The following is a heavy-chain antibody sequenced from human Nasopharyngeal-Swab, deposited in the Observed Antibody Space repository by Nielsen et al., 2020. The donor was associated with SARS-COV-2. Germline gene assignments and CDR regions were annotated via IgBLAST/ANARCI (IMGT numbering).Heavy chain of an antibody. CDR1: GFTFSNYW. J-gene: IGHJ4*02. CDR3: ARKKLFAWGLDF. CDR2: IRQDGLQK. V-gene: IGHV3-7*01. Sequence: GGSLRLSCAASGFTFSNYWMSWVRQAPGKGLEWVANIRQDGLQKYYVDSVKGRFTISRDNAKNSVNLQMNSLRAEDTAIYYCARKKLFAWGLDFWGQGTLVTVSS. D-gene: IGHD3-16*01.